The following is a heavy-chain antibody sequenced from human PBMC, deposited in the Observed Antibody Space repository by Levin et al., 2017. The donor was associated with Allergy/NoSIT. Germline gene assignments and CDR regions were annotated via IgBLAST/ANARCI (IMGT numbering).Heavy chain of an antibody. Sequence: GGSLRLSCAASGFTFSSYGMHWVRQAPGTGLEWVAVISYDGSNKYYADSVKGRFTISRDNSKNTVYLQMNSLRAEDTAVYYCTKQELGMAAAGRDWGQGTLVTVSS. CDR2: ISYDGSNK. D-gene: IGHD6-13*01. CDR1: GFTFSSYG. CDR3: TKQELGMAAAGRD. J-gene: IGHJ4*02. V-gene: IGHV3-30*18.